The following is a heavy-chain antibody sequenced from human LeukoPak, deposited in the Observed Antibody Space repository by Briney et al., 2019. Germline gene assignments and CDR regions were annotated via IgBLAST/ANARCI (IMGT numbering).Heavy chain of an antibody. CDR1: GYTFTSYY. J-gene: IGHJ6*02. D-gene: IGHD2-2*01. CDR2: INPSGGST. CDR3: ARKYCSSTSCSQNYYYYYGMDV. V-gene: IGHV1-46*01. Sequence: GASVKVSCKASGYTFTSYYMHWVRQAPGQGLEWMGIINPSGGSTSYAQKFQGRVTMTRDTSTSTVYMELSSLRSEDTAVYYCARKYCSSTSCSQNYYYYYGMDVWGQGTTVTVSS.